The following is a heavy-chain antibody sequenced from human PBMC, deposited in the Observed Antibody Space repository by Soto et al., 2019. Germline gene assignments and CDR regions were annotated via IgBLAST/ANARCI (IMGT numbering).Heavy chain of an antibody. D-gene: IGHD3-10*01. CDR2: IYYSGST. V-gene: IGHV4-31*03. J-gene: IGHJ6*02. CDR1: GCSISSGGYY. CDR3: ARDLGEVRGRYYYYGMDV. Sequence: QVQLQESGPGLVKPSQTLSLTCTVSGCSISSGGYYWSWIRQHPGKGLEWIGYIYYSGSTYYNPSLKSRVTISVDTSKNQFSLKLSSVTAADTAVYYCARDLGEVRGRYYYYGMDVWGQGTTVTVSS.